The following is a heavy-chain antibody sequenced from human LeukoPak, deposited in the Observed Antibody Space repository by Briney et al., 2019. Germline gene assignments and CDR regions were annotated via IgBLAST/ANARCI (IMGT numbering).Heavy chain of an antibody. J-gene: IGHJ4*02. D-gene: IGHD3-10*01. CDR3: ARGIEGSGRVLYYFDY. V-gene: IGHV4-4*07. Sequence: SETLSLTCTVSGGSISSYYWSWIRQPAGKGLEWIGRIYTSGSTNYNPSLKSRVTMSVDTSKNQFSLKLSSVTAADTAVYYCARGIEGSGRVLYYFDYWGQGALVTVSS. CDR2: IYTSGST. CDR1: GGSISSYY.